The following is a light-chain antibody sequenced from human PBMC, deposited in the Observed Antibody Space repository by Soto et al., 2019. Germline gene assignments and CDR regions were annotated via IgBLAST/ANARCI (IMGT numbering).Light chain of an antibody. CDR3: SSYAGSNTVV. Sequence: QSALTQPPSASGSPGQSVTISCTGTTSDVAAYNCVSWCQQHPGKAPKLMIYEVSKRPSGVPDRFSGSKSGNTASLTVSGLQAEDEADYYCSSYAGSNTVVFGGGTKLTVL. CDR2: EVS. J-gene: IGLJ2*01. CDR1: TSDVAAYNC. V-gene: IGLV2-8*01.